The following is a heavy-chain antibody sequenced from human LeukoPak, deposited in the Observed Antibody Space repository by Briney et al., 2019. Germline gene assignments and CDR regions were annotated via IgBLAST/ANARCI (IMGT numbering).Heavy chain of an antibody. D-gene: IGHD3-10*01. V-gene: IGHV4-59*08. Sequence: SETLSLTCTVSGGSISNYYWSWIRQPPGKGLEWIGYIYYSGSTYYNPSLKSRVTISVDTSKNQFSLKLSSVTAVDTAVYYCARGWFGESVDYFDYWGQGTLVTVSS. CDR2: IYYSGST. CDR1: GGSISNYY. J-gene: IGHJ4*02. CDR3: ARGWFGESVDYFDY.